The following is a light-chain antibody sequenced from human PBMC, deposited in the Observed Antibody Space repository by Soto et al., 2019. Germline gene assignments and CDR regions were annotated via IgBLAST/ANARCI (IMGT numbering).Light chain of an antibody. CDR2: DAS. V-gene: IGKV3-11*01. Sequence: EVVLKQSPATLSLSPGGRASLSCRASQSVSSYLAWYQQKPGQAPRLLIYDASNRATGIPARFSGSGSGTDFTLTISSLEPEDFAVYYCQQRSNWPPITFGQGTRLAI. CDR1: QSVSSY. J-gene: IGKJ5*01. CDR3: QQRSNWPPIT.